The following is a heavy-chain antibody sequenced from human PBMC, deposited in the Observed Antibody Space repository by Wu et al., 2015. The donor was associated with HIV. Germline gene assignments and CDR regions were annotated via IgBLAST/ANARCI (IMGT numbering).Heavy chain of an antibody. CDR2: ISAYNGKT. Sequence: QVQLVQSGAEVKKPGASVKVSCKASGYTFTSYGISWVRQAPGQGLEWMGWISAYNGKTNYAQKFQGRVTMTTDTSRSTAYMELTSLRSEDTAKYYCARVSVYPRGYYALDVWGQGTTVTVSS. J-gene: IGHJ6*02. V-gene: IGHV1-18*01. CDR1: GYTFTSYG. CDR3: ARVSVYPRGYYALDV. D-gene: IGHD3-3*01.